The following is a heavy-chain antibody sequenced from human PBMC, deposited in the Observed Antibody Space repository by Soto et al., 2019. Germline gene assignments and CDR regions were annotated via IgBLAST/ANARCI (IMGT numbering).Heavy chain of an antibody. D-gene: IGHD1-26*01. V-gene: IGHV3-30*03. J-gene: IGHJ4*02. CDR2: ISYDGRVK. Sequence: GGSLILSCAASGFTFSSYSTNWVRQAPGKGLEWVAVISYDGRVKYYVDSVKGRFTISRDDSKNTLYLQMNSLRVDDTAVYYCARDFIVGAPDYFDYWGQGTLVTVSS. CDR3: ARDFIVGAPDYFDY. CDR1: GFTFSSYS.